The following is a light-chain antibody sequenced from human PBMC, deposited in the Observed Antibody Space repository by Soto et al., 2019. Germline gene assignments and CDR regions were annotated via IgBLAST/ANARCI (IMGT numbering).Light chain of an antibody. CDR1: QSVSYN. J-gene: IGKJ5*01. CDR2: SAS. Sequence: IMMTQCPGTVSVKPGQGPTLACMASQSVSYNLAWYQQKPGQAPRLLIYSASTRATGVPARFSGSGSGTEFTLTISSLQSEDFALYYCQQYHQWPPITFGQRGRLEI. V-gene: IGKV3-15*01. CDR3: QQYHQWPPIT.